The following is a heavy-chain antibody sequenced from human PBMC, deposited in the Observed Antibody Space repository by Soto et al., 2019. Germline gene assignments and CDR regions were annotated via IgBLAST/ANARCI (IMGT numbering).Heavy chain of an antibody. CDR3: ARLFQIAAAGIGTFDY. CDR2: IYYSGST. D-gene: IGHD6-13*01. J-gene: IGHJ4*02. Sequence: SETLSLTCTVSGGSISSSSYYWGWIRQPPGMGLEWIGSIYYSGSTYYNPSLKSRVTISVDTSKNQFSLKLSSVTAADTAVYYCARLFQIAAAGIGTFDYWGQGTLVTVSS. V-gene: IGHV4-39*01. CDR1: GGSISSSSYY.